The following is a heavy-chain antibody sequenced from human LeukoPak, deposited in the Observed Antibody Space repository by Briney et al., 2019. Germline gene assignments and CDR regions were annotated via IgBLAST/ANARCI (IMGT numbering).Heavy chain of an antibody. V-gene: IGHV4-4*02. J-gene: IGHJ5*02. Sequence: PSEALSLTCTVSGGSISSSNWWSWVRQPPGKGLEWIGEIYHSGSTNYNPSLKSRVTISVDKSKNQFSLKLSSVTAADTAVYYCARATTGSPLNWFDPWGQGTLVTVSS. CDR3: ARATTGSPLNWFDP. D-gene: IGHD3-9*01. CDR2: IYHSGST. CDR1: GGSISSSNW.